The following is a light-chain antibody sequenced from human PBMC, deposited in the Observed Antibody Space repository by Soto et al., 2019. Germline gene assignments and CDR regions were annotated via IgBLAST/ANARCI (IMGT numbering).Light chain of an antibody. CDR2: AAS. V-gene: IGKV1-39*01. J-gene: IGKJ2*01. CDR3: QQSYSTPPT. CDR1: QSISSY. Sequence: DIQMTQSPSSLSASVGDRVTITCRASQSISSYLNWYQQKPGKAPKLLIYAASSLQSGVPSRFNGSGSGTSFTLTISSLQHEDFATYYCQQSYSTPPTFGQGTKLEIK.